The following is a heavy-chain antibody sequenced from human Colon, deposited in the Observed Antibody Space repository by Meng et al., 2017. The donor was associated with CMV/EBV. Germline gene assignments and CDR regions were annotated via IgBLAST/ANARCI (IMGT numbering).Heavy chain of an antibody. J-gene: IGHJ6*02. CDR3: ARRDRADKTYGVVFYYYYGMDV. V-gene: IGHV3-23*01. D-gene: IGHD3-3*01. Sequence: GESLKISCAASGFDFSIYSMTWVRQAPGRGLEWVSTITGSGGGTYYADSVKGRFTISRDNSQDTLFLEMNSLRAEDTAVYYCARRDRADKTYGVVFYYYYGMDVWGQGTTVTVSS. CDR1: GFDFSIYS. CDR2: ITGSGGGT.